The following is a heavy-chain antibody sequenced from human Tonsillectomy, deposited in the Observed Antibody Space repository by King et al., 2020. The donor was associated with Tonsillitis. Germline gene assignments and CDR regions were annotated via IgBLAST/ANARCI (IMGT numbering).Heavy chain of an antibody. CDR3: ARGQDYDILTGYRYYYFGMDV. CDR2: IIPILGMT. J-gene: IGHJ6*02. D-gene: IGHD3-9*01. CDR1: GGTLSSYA. V-gene: IGHV1-69*04. Sequence: LVQSGAEVKKPGSSGKVSGKASGGTLSSYAISWVRQAPGQGLEWMGRIIPILGMTNYAQKFQGRVTITADKSTSTAYMDLSSLRSEDTAVYYCARGQDYDILTGYRYYYFGMDVWGQGTTVTVSS.